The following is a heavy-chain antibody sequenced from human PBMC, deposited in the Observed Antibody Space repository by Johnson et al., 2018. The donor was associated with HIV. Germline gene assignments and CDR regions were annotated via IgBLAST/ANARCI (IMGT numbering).Heavy chain of an antibody. CDR2: ISSSGSTI. CDR3: ARGPRGPSSGSRIPDAFDI. CDR1: GFIFSDYY. Sequence: QVRLVESGGGLVQPGGSLRLSCVASGFIFSDYYMTWIRQAPGKGLEWVSYISSSGSTIYYADSVKGRFTISRDNAKNSLYLQMNSLRTEDTAVYYCARGPRGPSSGSRIPDAFDIWGQGTMVTVSS. V-gene: IGHV3-11*04. J-gene: IGHJ3*02. D-gene: IGHD3-10*01.